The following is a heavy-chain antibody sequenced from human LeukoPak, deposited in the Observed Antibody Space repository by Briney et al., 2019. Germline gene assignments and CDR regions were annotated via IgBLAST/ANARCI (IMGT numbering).Heavy chain of an antibody. V-gene: IGHV3-23*01. CDR2: ISIGGDTT. Sequence: GGSLRLSCAASGFTFSSHGMCWVRQAPGRGLEWVSSISIGGDTTYSDSVKGRFTISRDNSKNTLYLQLDSLRAEDTAIYYCAKMVTADFDYWGQGTLVTVSS. D-gene: IGHD4-23*01. J-gene: IGHJ4*02. CDR3: AKMVTADFDY. CDR1: GFTFSSHG.